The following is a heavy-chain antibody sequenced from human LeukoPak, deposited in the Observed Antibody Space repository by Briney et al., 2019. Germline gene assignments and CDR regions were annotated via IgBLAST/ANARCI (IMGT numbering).Heavy chain of an antibody. V-gene: IGHV1-8*01. CDR3: ARGRYYDSSGYYIGGPYYFDY. CDR2: MNPNSGNT. Sequence: ASVKVSCKASGYTLTSYDINWVRQATGQGLEWMGWMNPNSGNTGYAQKFQGRVTMTRNTSISTAYMELSSLRSEDTAVYYCARGRYYDSSGYYIGGPYYFDYWGQGTLVTVSS. J-gene: IGHJ4*02. CDR1: GYTLTSYD. D-gene: IGHD3-22*01.